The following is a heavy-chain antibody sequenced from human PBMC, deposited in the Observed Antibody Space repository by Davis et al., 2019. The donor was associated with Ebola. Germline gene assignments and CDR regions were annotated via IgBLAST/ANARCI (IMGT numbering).Heavy chain of an antibody. D-gene: IGHD3-22*01. CDR2: INPNSGGT. J-gene: IGHJ6*02. CDR3: ARGAPITMVLVVVYGLDV. Sequence: AASVKVSCKASGYTFTDYYMHWVRQAPGQGLEWMGWINPNSGGTNYAQKFQGRVTMTRDTSISTAYMELTRLTSDDTAVYYCARGAPITMVLVVVYGLDVWGRGTTVTVSS. CDR1: GYTFTDYY. V-gene: IGHV1-2*02.